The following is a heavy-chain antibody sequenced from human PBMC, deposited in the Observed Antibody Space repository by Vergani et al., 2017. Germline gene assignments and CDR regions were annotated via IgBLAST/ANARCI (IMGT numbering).Heavy chain of an antibody. Sequence: QVQLVQSGAEVKKPGSSVKVSCKASGGTFSSYAISWVRQAPGQGLEWMGRIIPILGTANYAQKFQGRVTITADESTSPAYMELSSLRSEDTAVYYCASWERVLDAFDIWGQGTMVTVSS. CDR3: ASWERVLDAFDI. CDR1: GGTFSSYA. CDR2: IIPILGTA. D-gene: IGHD1-1*01. V-gene: IGHV1-69*11. J-gene: IGHJ3*02.